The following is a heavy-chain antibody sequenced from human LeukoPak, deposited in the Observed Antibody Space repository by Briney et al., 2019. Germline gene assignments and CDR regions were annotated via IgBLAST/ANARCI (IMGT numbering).Heavy chain of an antibody. CDR2: INHSGST. CDR1: GGSFSGYY. D-gene: IGHD4-17*01. CDR3: ARAGLNGDVDY. J-gene: IGHJ4*02. V-gene: IGHV4-34*01. Sequence: SETLSLTCAVYGGSFSGYYWSWIRQPPGKGLEWIGEINHSGSTNYNPSLKSRVTIPVDTSKNQFSLTLSSVTAADTAVYYCARAGLNGDVDYWGQGTLVTVSS.